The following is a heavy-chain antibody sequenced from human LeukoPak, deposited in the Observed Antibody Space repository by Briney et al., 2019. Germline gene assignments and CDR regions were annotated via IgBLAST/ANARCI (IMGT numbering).Heavy chain of an antibody. CDR3: AREMTPVGGSPLIWFDP. CDR2: INPNSGAT. D-gene: IGHD4-23*01. Sequence: ASVKVSCKTSGYTFTAHYMHWVRQAPGQGLEWMGWINPNSGATKSAQKFQGRVTMTRDTSITTAYMELYSLRSDDTALYYCAREMTPVGGSPLIWFDPWGQGTLVTVSS. CDR1: GYTFTAHY. V-gene: IGHV1-2*02. J-gene: IGHJ5*02.